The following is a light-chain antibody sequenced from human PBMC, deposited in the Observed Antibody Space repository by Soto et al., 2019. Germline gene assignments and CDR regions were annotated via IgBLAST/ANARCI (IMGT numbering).Light chain of an antibody. V-gene: IGKV3D-15*01. Sequence: EIVMTQSPATLSVSPGERATLSCRASQSVSSNLAWYQQKPGQAPRLLIYGASISATGIPARFSGSGSGTAFTLTISSLQSEDFAVYYCQQYNNWPPLTFGGGTKVEIK. CDR3: QQYNNWPPLT. J-gene: IGKJ4*01. CDR2: GAS. CDR1: QSVSSN.